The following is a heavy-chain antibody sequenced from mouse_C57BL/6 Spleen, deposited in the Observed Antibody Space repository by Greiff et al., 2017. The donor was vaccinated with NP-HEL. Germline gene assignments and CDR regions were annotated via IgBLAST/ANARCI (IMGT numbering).Heavy chain of an antibody. CDR3: ARDRGTTVVAYYYAMDY. CDR1: GFTFSSYA. J-gene: IGHJ4*01. V-gene: IGHV5-4*01. D-gene: IGHD1-1*01. Sequence: EVQLVESGGGLVKPGGSLKLSCAASGFTFSSYAMSWVRQTPEKRLEWVTTISDGGSYTYYPDNVKGRFTISRDNAKNNLYLQMSHLKSEDTAMYYCARDRGTTVVAYYYAMDYWGQGTSVTVAS. CDR2: ISDGGSYT.